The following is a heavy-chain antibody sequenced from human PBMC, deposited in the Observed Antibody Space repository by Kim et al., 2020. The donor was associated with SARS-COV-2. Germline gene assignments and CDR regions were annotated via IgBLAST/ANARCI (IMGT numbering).Heavy chain of an antibody. D-gene: IGHD2-15*01. Sequence: SLRLSCAASGFTFSSYAMSWVRPAPGKGLEWVSAISGSGGSTYYADSVQGRFTISRDNSKNTLYLQMNSLRAEDTAVYYCAKSRLLDSDWFDPWGQGTLVTVSS. CDR3: AKSRLLDSDWFDP. CDR2: ISGSGGST. J-gene: IGHJ5*02. CDR1: GFTFSSYA. V-gene: IGHV3-23*01.